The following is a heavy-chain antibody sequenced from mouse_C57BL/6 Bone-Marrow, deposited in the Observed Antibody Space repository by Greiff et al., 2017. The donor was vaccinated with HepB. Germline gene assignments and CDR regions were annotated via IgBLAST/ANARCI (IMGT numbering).Heavy chain of an antibody. CDR2: IDPETGGT. D-gene: IGHD1-1*01. CDR1: GYTFTDYE. Sequence: QVHVKQSGAELVRPGASVTLSCKASGYTFTDYEMHWVKQTPVHGLEWIGAIDPETGGTAYNQKFKGKAILTADKSSSTAYMELRSLTSEDSAVYYCTPNYYGSSYGFAYWGQGTLVTVSA. J-gene: IGHJ3*01. CDR3: TPNYYGSSYGFAY. V-gene: IGHV1-15*01.